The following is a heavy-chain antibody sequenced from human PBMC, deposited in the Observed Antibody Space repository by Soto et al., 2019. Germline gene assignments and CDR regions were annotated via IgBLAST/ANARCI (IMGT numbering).Heavy chain of an antibody. CDR1: GYTFTNYW. V-gene: IGHV5-10-1*01. D-gene: IGHD6-6*01. CDR2: IDPSGSYT. J-gene: IGHJ4*02. Sequence: GESLKISCKGSGYTFTNYWISWVRQMPGKGLEWMGRIDPSGSYTTYSPSFQGHVTISADKSITTAYLQWSSLKASDTAMYYCARIWSTSSPDYWGQGTPVTVSS. CDR3: ARIWSTSSPDY.